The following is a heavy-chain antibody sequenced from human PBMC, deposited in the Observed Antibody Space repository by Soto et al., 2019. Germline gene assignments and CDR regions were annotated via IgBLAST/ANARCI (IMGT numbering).Heavy chain of an antibody. Sequence: GGSLRLSCAAPGVTLSKSGIPSVRQAPGKGLQWVAVISSNGSHLFYADSVTGRFTVSTDNGNNTIYLQMNGLKSEDTGVYYCVTGSGVLESLWGQGTLVTVSS. V-gene: IGHV3-30*03. CDR1: GVTLSKSG. CDR3: VTGSGVLESL. CDR2: ISSNGSHL. D-gene: IGHD6-6*01. J-gene: IGHJ4*02.